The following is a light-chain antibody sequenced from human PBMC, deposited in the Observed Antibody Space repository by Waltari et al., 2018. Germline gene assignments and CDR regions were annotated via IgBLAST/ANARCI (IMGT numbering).Light chain of an antibody. Sequence: DIVLTQSPASLAVSLGARATLTCKPSQSVLYSSNNKNYLAWYQQKPGQPPKLLIYWASTRESGVPDRFSGSGSGTDFTLTISSLQAEDVAVYYCQQYHSTLWTFGQGTKVEIK. J-gene: IGKJ1*01. V-gene: IGKV4-1*01. CDR2: WAS. CDR3: QQYHSTLWT. CDR1: QSVLYSSNNKNY.